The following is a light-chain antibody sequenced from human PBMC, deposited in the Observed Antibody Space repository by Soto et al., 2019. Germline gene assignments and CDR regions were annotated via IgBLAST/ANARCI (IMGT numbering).Light chain of an antibody. V-gene: IGLV2-23*02. CDR1: SSDVGSYNL. CDR2: EVS. J-gene: IGLJ1*01. Sequence: QSVLTQPASVSVSPGQSITISCTGTSSDVGSYNLVSWYQQHPGKAPKVMIYEVSKRPSGVPNRFSGSKSGNTASLTISGLQAGDEADYYCCSYAGSNTYVFGPGTKVTVL. CDR3: CSYAGSNTYV.